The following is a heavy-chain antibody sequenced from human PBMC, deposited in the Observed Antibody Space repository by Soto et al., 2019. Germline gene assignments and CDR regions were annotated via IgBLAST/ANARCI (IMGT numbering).Heavy chain of an antibody. CDR1: GYTFTSYD. Sequence: QVQLVQSGAEVKKPGASVKVSCKASGYTFTSYDINWVRQATGQGLEWMGWMNPNSGNTGYAQKFQGRVTMTRNTSIXXAXMXXSSLRSEDTAVYYCARGLGYCTNGVCYPYYYGMDVWGQGTTVTVSS. D-gene: IGHD2-8*01. J-gene: IGHJ6*02. V-gene: IGHV1-8*01. CDR2: MNPNSGNT. CDR3: ARGLGYCTNGVCYPYYYGMDV.